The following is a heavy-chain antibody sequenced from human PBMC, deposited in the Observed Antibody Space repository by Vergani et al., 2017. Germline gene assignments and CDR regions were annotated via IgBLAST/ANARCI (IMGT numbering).Heavy chain of an antibody. CDR1: GFTFSSYA. V-gene: IGHV3-30*04. CDR2: ISYDGSNK. J-gene: IGHJ6*02. Sequence: QVQLVESGGGVVQPGRSLRLSCAASGFTFSSYAMHWVRQAPGKGLEWVAVISYDGSNKYYADSVKGRFTISRDNAKNSLYLQMNSLRAEDTAVYYCARGGYAYYYYYYGMDVWGQGTTVTVSS. D-gene: IGHD5-12*01. CDR3: ARGGYAYYYYYYGMDV.